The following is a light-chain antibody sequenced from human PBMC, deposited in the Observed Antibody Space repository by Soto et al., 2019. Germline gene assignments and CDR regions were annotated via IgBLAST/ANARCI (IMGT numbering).Light chain of an antibody. CDR2: DVS. J-gene: IGLJ1*01. CDR1: SSDVGNYNL. Sequence: QRVLTHLASVSGSPGQSITIPCTGTSSDVGNYNLVSWYQQHPGKAPKLMSYDVSKRPSGVSNRFSGSKSGNTASLTISGLQADDEADYYCCSYAGDSYVFGTGTKVTVL. CDR3: CSYAGDSYV. V-gene: IGLV2-23*02.